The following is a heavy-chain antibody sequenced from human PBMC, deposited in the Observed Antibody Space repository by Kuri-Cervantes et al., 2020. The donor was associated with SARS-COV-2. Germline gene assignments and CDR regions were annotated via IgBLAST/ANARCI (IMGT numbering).Heavy chain of an antibody. D-gene: IGHD6-13*01. J-gene: IGHJ6*02. CDR1: GGSISSGGYS. V-gene: IGHV4-30-2*01. CDR2: IYHSGST. Sequence: SETLSLTCAVSGGSISSGGYSWSWIRQPPGKGLEWIGYIYHSGSTYYNPSLKSRVTISVDRSKNQFSLKLSSVTAADTAVYYCARERVAAAGRQYYYYGMDVWGQGTTVTVSS. CDR3: ARERVAAAGRQYYYYGMDV.